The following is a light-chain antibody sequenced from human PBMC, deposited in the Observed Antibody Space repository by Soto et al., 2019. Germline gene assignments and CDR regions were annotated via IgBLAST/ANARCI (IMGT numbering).Light chain of an antibody. J-gene: IGKJ3*01. CDR2: LGS. CDR1: QSLLHSNGYNY. V-gene: IGKV2-28*01. CDR3: MQALQTPFT. Sequence: DIVMTQSPLSLPVTPGEPASISCRSSQSLLHSNGYNYLDWYLQKPGQSPQLLIYLGSNRASGVPDRFSGNGSGPDFTLKISRVEAEDVGVYYCMQALQTPFTFGPGTKVDIK.